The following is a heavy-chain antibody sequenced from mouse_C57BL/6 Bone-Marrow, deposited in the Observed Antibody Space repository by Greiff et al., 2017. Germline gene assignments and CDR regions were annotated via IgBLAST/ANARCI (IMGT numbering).Heavy chain of an antibody. CDR2: LSDGGSYT. CDR1: GFTFSSYA. D-gene: IGHD2-3*01. CDR3: ARDSGYYGFDY. V-gene: IGHV5-4*01. Sequence: EVKLMESGGGLVKPGGSLKLSCAASGFTFSSYAMSWVRQTPEKRLEWVATLSDGGSYTYYPDNVKGRFTISRDNAKNNLYLQMSHLKSEDTAMYYCARDSGYYGFDYWGQGTTLTVSS. J-gene: IGHJ2*01.